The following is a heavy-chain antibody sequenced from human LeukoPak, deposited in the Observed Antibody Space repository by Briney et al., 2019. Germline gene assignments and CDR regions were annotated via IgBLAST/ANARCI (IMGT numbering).Heavy chain of an antibody. V-gene: IGHV4-38-2*01. CDR2: IYPSGTT. Sequence: PSETLSLTCAVSGYSISSGYYWGWIRQPPGKGLEWIGTIYPSGTTYYNPSLKSRVTMSVDTSRNQFSLKLSSVTAADSAVYYCARLYSRATRDAFDIWGQGTMLTVSS. CDR1: GYSISSGYY. D-gene: IGHD6-13*01. CDR3: ARLYSRATRDAFDI. J-gene: IGHJ3*02.